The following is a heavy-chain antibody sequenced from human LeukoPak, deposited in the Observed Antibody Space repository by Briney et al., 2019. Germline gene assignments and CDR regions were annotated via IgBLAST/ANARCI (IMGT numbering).Heavy chain of an antibody. CDR3: ARGLGSGYYYYYMDV. J-gene: IGHJ6*03. CDR2: ISSSSSTI. D-gene: IGHD3-3*01. V-gene: IGHV3-48*02. Sequence: PGGSLRLSCAASGFTFSNYSMNWVRQAPGKGLEWVSYISSSSSTISYADSVKGRFTISRDNAKNSLYLQMNSLRDEDTAVYYCARGLGSGYYYYYMDVWGKGNTVTVSS. CDR1: GFTFSNYS.